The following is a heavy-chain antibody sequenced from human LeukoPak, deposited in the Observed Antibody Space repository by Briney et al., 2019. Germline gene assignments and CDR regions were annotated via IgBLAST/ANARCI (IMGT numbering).Heavy chain of an antibody. CDR1: GGSISSYY. V-gene: IGHV4-59*01. D-gene: IGHD4-23*01. CDR3: ARDYGGKFDY. Sequence: SETLSLTCTVSGGSISSYYWSWIRQPPGKGLEWIGYIYYSGSTKYNPSLKSRLTISVDTSKNQFSLKLSSVTAADTAVYYCARDYGGKFDYWGQGTLVTVSS. J-gene: IGHJ4*02. CDR2: IYYSGST.